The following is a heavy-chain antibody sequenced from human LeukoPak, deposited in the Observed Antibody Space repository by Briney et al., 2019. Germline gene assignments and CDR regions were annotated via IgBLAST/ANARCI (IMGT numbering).Heavy chain of an antibody. Sequence: QPGGSLRLSCAASGFTFSSYAMSWVRQAPGKGLEWVSAISGGGGRTYYADSVKGRFTISRDKAKNSLYLQMNSLRDEDTAVYYCARDTYISSWRPFDYWGQGTLVTVSS. D-gene: IGHD6-13*01. CDR2: ISGGGGRT. CDR3: ARDTYISSWRPFDY. CDR1: GFTFSSYA. V-gene: IGHV3-23*01. J-gene: IGHJ4*02.